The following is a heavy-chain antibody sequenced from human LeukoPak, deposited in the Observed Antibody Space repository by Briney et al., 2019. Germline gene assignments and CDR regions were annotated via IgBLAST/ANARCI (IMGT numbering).Heavy chain of an antibody. V-gene: IGHV1-8*02. J-gene: IGHJ5*02. Sequence: ASVKVSCKASGYTFTSYGISWVRQAPGQGLEWMGWMNPNSGNTGYAQKFQGRVTMTRNTSISTAYMELSSLRSEDTAVYYCARSGQISSSWYRQNWFDPWGQGTLVTVSS. CDR3: ARSGQISSSWYRQNWFDP. CDR2: MNPNSGNT. CDR1: GYTFTSYG. D-gene: IGHD6-13*01.